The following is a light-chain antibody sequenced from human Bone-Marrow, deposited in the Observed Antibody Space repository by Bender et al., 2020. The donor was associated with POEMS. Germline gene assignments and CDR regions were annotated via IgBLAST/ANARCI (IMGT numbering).Light chain of an antibody. V-gene: IGLV2-14*03. Sequence: QSALTQPASVSGSPGQSLTISCTGPTSDVGNFDYVSWYQHHPGKPPQVIIYDVSNRPLGVSPRFSGSKSGNTASLTISGLLADDEADYFCSSYTGSGTVVFGGGTKLTVL. CDR3: SSYTGSGTVV. J-gene: IGLJ2*01. CDR1: TSDVGNFDY. CDR2: DVS.